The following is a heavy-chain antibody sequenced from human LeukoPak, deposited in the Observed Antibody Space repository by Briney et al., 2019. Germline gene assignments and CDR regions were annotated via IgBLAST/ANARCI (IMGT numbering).Heavy chain of an antibody. J-gene: IGHJ3*01. CDR2: IDTSSSTM. D-gene: IGHD7-27*01. V-gene: IGHV3-48*02. CDR3: AREDDSWGPNNLDL. Sequence: LSGGSLRLSCAASAFTFSDYSMNWVRQAPGKGLEWISYIDTSSSTMYYADSVMGRFTISRDNAKESLYLQMNSLRDEDTAVYYCAREDDSWGPNNLDLWGQGTMVTVSS. CDR1: AFTFSDYS.